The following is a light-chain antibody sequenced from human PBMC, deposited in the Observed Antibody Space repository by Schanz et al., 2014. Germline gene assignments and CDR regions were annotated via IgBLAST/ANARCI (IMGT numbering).Light chain of an antibody. V-gene: IGLV2-8*01. Sequence: QSALTQPPSASGSPGQSVTISCTGTSSDVGGYNYVSWYQQHPGKAPKLMIYEVSKRPSGVPDRFSGSKSGNTASLTGSGLQAEDEADYYCSSYAGSNNLGLGRGTKLTVL. CDR3: SSYAGSNNLG. CDR1: SSDVGGYNY. CDR2: EVS. J-gene: IGLJ2*01.